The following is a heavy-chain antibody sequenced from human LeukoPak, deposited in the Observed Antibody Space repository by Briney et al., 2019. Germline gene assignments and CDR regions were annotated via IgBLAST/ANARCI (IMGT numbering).Heavy chain of an antibody. J-gene: IGHJ3*01. V-gene: IGHV3-23*01. CDR2: ISPTGDST. CDR3: AQDWPSAVTTTPGF. D-gene: IGHD4-17*01. CDR1: GFTFRDYV. Sequence: GGSLRLSCAASGFTFRDYVISWVRQAPGKGLEWVSSISPTGDSTYYAGSVRGRFTLSRDNSKNTVYLQMNSLRAEDTAIYYCAQDWPSAVTTTPGFWGQGTMVIVSS.